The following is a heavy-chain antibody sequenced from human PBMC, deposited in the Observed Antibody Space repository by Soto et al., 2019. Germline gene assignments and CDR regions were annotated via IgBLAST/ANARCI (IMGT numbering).Heavy chain of an antibody. J-gene: IGHJ6*02. CDR3: ARDIQLVGEFWSGAHYYYYGMDV. V-gene: IGHV1-69*01. CDR2: IIPIFGTA. D-gene: IGHD3-3*01. CDR1: GGTFSSYA. Sequence: QVQLVQSGAEVKKPGSSVKVSCKASGGTFSSYAISWVRQDPGQGLEWMGGIIPIFGTANYAQKFQGRVTMTADESTSTAYMDLSSLRSEATAVYYCARDIQLVGEFWSGAHYYYYGMDVWGQGTTVTVSS.